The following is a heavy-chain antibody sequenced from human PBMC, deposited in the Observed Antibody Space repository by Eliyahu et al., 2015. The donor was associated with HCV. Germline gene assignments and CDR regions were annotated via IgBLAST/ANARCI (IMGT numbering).Heavy chain of an antibody. D-gene: IGHD1-26*01. Sequence: SFQGHVTISADKSISTAYLQWSSLKASDTAMYYCARHDPYSKDFDYWGQGTLVTVSS. CDR3: ARHDPYSKDFDY. V-gene: IGHV5-10-1*01. J-gene: IGHJ4*02.